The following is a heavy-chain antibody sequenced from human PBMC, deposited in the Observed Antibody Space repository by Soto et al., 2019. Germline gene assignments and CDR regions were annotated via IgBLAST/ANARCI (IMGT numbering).Heavy chain of an antibody. V-gene: IGHV6-1*01. CDR3: ARDSFYYSGSGSFFDY. Sequence: PSQTLSLTCAISGDSVSSNSAGWNWIRQSPSRGLEWLGRTYYRSKWSNDYALSVKSRITINPDTSKNQFSLQLNSESPEDSVVFYCARDSFYYSGSGSFFDYWGQGMLVTVSS. J-gene: IGHJ4*02. CDR1: GDSVSSNSAG. D-gene: IGHD3-10*01. CDR2: TYYRSKWSN.